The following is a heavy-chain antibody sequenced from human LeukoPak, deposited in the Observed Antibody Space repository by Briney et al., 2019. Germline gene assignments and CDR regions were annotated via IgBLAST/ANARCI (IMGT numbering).Heavy chain of an antibody. CDR2: IYYSGST. D-gene: IGHD3-10*01. CDR1: GGSISSYY. J-gene: IGHJ3*02. Sequence: PSETLSLTCTVSGGSISSYYWGWIRQPPGKGLEWIGSIYYSGSTYYNPSLKSRVTISVDTSKNQFSLKLSSVTAADTAVYYCARHATVLLWFGELRGGDAFDIWGQGTMVTVSS. V-gene: IGHV4-39*01. CDR3: ARHATVLLWFGELRGGDAFDI.